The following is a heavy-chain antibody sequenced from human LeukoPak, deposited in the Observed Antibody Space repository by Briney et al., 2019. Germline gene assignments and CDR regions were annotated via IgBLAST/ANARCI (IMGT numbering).Heavy chain of an antibody. CDR2: INPSGGST. J-gene: IGHJ6*03. Sequence: ASVKVSCKASGYTFTNYYIHWVRQAPGQGLECMGIINPSGGSTSYAQKFQGRVTMTRDMSTSTVYMELSSLRSEDTAVYYCARDRGNQRGYYYYYMDVWGKGTTVTVSS. CDR3: ARDRGNQRGYYYYYMDV. CDR1: GYTFTNYY. D-gene: IGHD1-14*01. V-gene: IGHV1-46*01.